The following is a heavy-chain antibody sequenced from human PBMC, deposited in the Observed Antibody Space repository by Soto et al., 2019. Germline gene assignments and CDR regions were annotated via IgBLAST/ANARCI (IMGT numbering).Heavy chain of an antibody. D-gene: IGHD3-10*01. CDR3: ARVRGITTANWFDP. CDR1: GFTFSSYS. Sequence: GGSLRLSCAASGFTFSSYSMSWVRQAPGKGLVWVSRINSDGSTTTYADSVRGRFTISRDNAKNTLYLQMNSLRAEDTAVYYCARVRGITTANWFDPWGQGTLVTVSS. V-gene: IGHV3-74*01. J-gene: IGHJ5*02. CDR2: INSDGSTT.